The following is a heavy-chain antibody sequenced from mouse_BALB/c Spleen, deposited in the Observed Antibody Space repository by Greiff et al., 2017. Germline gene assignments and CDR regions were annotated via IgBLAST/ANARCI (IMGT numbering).Heavy chain of an antibody. D-gene: IGHD2-2*01. CDR1: GYTFTSYW. Sequence: QVQLKQPGAELVKPGASVKLSCKASGYTFTSYWMHWVKQRPGQGLEWIGEINPSNGRTNYNEKFKSKATLTVDKSSSTAYMQLSSLTSEDSAVYYCARRGYDGNAMDYWGQGTSVTVSS. J-gene: IGHJ4*01. V-gene: IGHV1S81*02. CDR3: ARRGYDGNAMDY. CDR2: INPSNGRT.